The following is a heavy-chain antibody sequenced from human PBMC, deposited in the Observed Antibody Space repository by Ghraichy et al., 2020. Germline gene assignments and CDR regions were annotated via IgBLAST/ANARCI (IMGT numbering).Heavy chain of an antibody. Sequence: GGSLRLSCAASGFTFSDYYMSWIRQAPGKGLEWVSYISSSSSYTNYADSVKGRFTISRDNAKNSLYLQMNSLRAEDTAVYYCAREFKDLYGSGSYFAEFFGYWGQGTLVTVSS. CDR1: GFTFSDYY. CDR3: AREFKDLYGSGSYFAEFFGY. D-gene: IGHD3-10*01. CDR2: ISSSSSYT. V-gene: IGHV3-11*05. J-gene: IGHJ4*02.